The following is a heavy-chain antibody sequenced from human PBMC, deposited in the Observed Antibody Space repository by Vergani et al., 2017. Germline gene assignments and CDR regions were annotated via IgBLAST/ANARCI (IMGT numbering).Heavy chain of an antibody. V-gene: IGHV4-39*01. D-gene: IGHD2-2*02. CDR3: ARGRYCSSTSCYTTNYYYMDV. Sequence: QVQLQESGPGLVKPSETLSLTCTVSGDSVISTDYHWGWIRQPPGKGLEWIGSMDYSGSTSYNPSLESRISISFETPKNQFSLRLTSVTAADTAVYYCARGRYCSSTSCYTTNYYYMDVWGKGTTVTVSS. CDR1: GDSVISTDYH. J-gene: IGHJ6*03. CDR2: MDYSGST.